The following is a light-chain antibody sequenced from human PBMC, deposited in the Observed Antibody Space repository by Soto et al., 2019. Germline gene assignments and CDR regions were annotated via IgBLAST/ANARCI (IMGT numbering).Light chain of an antibody. V-gene: IGKV1-39*01. CDR2: AAS. J-gene: IGKJ2*01. CDR1: QSISSY. Sequence: DIQMTQSPSSLSASVGDRVTITCRASQSISSYLNWYQQKPGQAPKLLIYAASSMPSGVPSRFSGSGSGTDFTLTISSLQPEDFATYYCQQYYSTPPMYTFGQGTKLEVK. CDR3: QQYYSTPPMYT.